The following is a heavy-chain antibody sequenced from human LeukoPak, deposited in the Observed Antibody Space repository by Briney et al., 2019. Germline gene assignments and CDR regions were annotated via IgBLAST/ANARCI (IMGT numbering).Heavy chain of an antibody. V-gene: IGHV4-59*08. J-gene: IGHJ4*02. CDR1: GGSISSYY. D-gene: IGHD2-21*01. CDR2: IYYSGST. Sequence: SETLSLTCTVSGGSISSYYWSWIRQPPGKGLEWIGYIYYSGSTNYNPSLKSRVTISVDTSKNQFSLKLSSVTAADTAVYYCARLGLLRDYWGQGTLVTVSS. CDR3: ARLGLLRDY.